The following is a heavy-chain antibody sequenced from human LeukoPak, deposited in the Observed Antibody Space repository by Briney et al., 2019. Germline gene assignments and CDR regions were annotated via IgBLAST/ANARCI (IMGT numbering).Heavy chain of an antibody. Sequence: GASVKVSCKASGGTFSSYAISWVRQAPGQGLEWMGGIIPIFGTANYAQKFQGRVTITADESTSTAYMELSRLRSDDTAVYYCARERAVQGYCSGGSCYINDYWGQGTLVTVSS. CDR3: ARERAVQGYCSGGSCYINDY. J-gene: IGHJ4*02. CDR2: IIPIFGTA. CDR1: GGTFSSYA. V-gene: IGHV1-69*13. D-gene: IGHD2-15*01.